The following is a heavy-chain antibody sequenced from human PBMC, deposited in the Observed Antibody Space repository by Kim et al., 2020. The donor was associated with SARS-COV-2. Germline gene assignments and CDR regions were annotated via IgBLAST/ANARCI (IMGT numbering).Heavy chain of an antibody. J-gene: IGHJ4*02. D-gene: IGHD3-10*01. CDR3: ATMAHVWFGELLFSDY. Sequence: DSVKGRLTISRDNSKNTLYLQMNSLRAEDTAVYYCATMAHVWFGELLFSDYWGQGTLVTVSS. V-gene: IGHV3-23*01.